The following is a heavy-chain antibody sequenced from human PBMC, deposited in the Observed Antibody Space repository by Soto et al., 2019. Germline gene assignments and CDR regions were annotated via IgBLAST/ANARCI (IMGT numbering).Heavy chain of an antibody. Sequence: GGSLRLSCAASGFTFSDYYMSWIRQAPGKGLEWVSYISSSGSTIYYADSVKGRFTISRDNAKNSLYLQMNSLRAEDTAVYYCARVRFDYGDYYYYMDVWGKGTTVTVSS. J-gene: IGHJ6*03. D-gene: IGHD4-17*01. V-gene: IGHV3-11*01. CDR3: ARVRFDYGDYYYYMDV. CDR1: GFTFSDYY. CDR2: ISSSGSTI.